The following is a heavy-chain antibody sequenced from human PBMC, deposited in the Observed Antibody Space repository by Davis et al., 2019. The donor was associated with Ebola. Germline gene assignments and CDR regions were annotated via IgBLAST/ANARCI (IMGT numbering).Heavy chain of an antibody. Sequence: MPSETLSLTCAVSGGSISSSNWWSWVRQPPGKGLEWIGEIYHSGSTNYNLSLKSRITISVDKSKNQFSLKLSSVTAADTAVYYCARDGSARLGELSFGYYFDYWGQGTLVTVSS. D-gene: IGHD3-16*02. CDR3: ARDGSARLGELSFGYYFDY. CDR1: GGSISSSNW. J-gene: IGHJ4*02. V-gene: IGHV4-4*02. CDR2: IYHSGST.